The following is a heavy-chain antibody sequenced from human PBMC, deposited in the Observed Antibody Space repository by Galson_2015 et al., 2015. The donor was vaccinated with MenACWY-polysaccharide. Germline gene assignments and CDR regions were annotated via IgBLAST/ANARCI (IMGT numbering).Heavy chain of an antibody. CDR3: AREPTYSGSFGWFDP. Sequence: LSLTCTVSGGSVSSDTYHWSWLRQPPGKGLEWIGYLSSNGIANQNPSLKSRVTTSLDRSKNQFSLRLNSVTAADTAMYYCAREPTYSGSFGWFDPWGQGTLVTVSS. CDR2: LSSNGIA. J-gene: IGHJ5*02. D-gene: IGHD1-26*01. V-gene: IGHV4-61*01. CDR1: GGSVSSDTYH.